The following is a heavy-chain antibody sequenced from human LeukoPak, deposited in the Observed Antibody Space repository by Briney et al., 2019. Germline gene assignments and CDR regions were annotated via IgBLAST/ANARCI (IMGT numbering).Heavy chain of an antibody. J-gene: IGHJ4*02. V-gene: IGHV1-69*13. CDR1: GGTFSSYA. CDR2: IIPIFGTA. D-gene: IGHD5-24*01. Sequence: SVTVSCTASGGTFSSYAISWVRQAPGQGLEWMGGIIPIFGTANYAQKFQGRVTITADESTSTAYMELSSLRSEDTAVYYCARGVLATIFLPWRYFDYWGQGTLVTVSS. CDR3: ARGVLATIFLPWRYFDY.